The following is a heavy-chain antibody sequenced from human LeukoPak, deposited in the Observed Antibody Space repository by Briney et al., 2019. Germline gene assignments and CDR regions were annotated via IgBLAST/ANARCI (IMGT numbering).Heavy chain of an antibody. Sequence: SETLSLTCTVSGGSISSSSYYWGWIRQPPGKGLEWIGSIYYSGSTYYNPSLKSRVTISVDTSKNQFSLKLSSVTAADTAVYYCARDLRYCSSNSCLDYWGQGTLVTVSS. CDR2: IYYSGST. CDR1: GGSISSSSYY. D-gene: IGHD2-2*01. V-gene: IGHV4-39*07. CDR3: ARDLRYCSSNSCLDY. J-gene: IGHJ4*02.